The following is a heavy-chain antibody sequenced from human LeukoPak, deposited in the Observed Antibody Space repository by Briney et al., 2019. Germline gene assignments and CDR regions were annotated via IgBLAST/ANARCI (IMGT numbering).Heavy chain of an antibody. V-gene: IGHV3-9*01. J-gene: IGHJ4*02. CDR1: GFTFDDYA. D-gene: IGHD3-9*01. Sequence: PGRSLRLSCAVSGFTFDDYAMHWVRQVPGKGLEWVSGINWNSDSIGYADSVKGRFTTSRDNAKNSLYLQMNSLRAEDTAVYYCARDPGYDILTGYIFFDYWGQGTLVTVSS. CDR2: INWNSDSI. CDR3: ARDPGYDILTGYIFFDY.